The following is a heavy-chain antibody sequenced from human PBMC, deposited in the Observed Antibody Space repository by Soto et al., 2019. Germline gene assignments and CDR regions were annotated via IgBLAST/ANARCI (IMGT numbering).Heavy chain of an antibody. D-gene: IGHD3-3*01. J-gene: IGHJ4*02. V-gene: IGHV1-24*01. CDR2: FDPEDGET. Sequence: ASVKVSCKVSGHTLTELSMHWVRQAPGKGLEWLGGFDPEDGETIYAQKFQGRITMTEGMPIDTAYMELSSLRSEDTAVYYCAGSRFDWSGYYFDYWGQGTLVTVSS. CDR3: AGSRFDWSGYYFDY. CDR1: GHTLTELS.